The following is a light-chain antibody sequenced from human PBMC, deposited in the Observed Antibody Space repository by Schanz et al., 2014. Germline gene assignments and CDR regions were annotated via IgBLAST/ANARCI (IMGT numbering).Light chain of an antibody. CDR1: SDVVEGYNF. CDR2: EVR. V-gene: IGLV2-8*01. J-gene: IGLJ2*01. Sequence: QSVLTQPPSASGSPGQSVSISCTATSDVVEGYNFVSWYQQHPGRAPKLLIYEVRQRPSGVSDRFSGSKSGYTASLTVSGLQAEDEADYYCSSFAGHKVFGGGTKLTVL. CDR3: SSFAGHKV.